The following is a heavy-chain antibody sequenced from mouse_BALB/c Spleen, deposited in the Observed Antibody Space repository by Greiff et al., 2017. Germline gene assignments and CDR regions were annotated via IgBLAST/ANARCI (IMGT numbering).Heavy chain of an antibody. V-gene: IGHV1-87*01. CDR1: GYTFTSYW. J-gene: IGHJ4*01. Sequence: QVQLKQSGAELARPGASVKLSCKASGYTFTSYWMQWVKQRPGQGLEWIGAIYPGDGDTRYTQKFKGKATLTADKSSSTAYMQLSSLASEDSAVYYCARSLRYEENAMDYWGQGTSVTVSS. CDR2: IYPGDGDT. D-gene: IGHD2-14*01. CDR3: ARSLRYEENAMDY.